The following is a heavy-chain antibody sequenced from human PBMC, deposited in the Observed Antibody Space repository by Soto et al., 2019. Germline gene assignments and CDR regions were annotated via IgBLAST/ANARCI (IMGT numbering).Heavy chain of an antibody. D-gene: IGHD5-12*01. Sequence: GGSLRLSCAASGFTFSSYGMHWVRQAPGKGLEWVAVIWYDGSNKYYADSVKGRFTISRDNSKNTVYLQMNSLRAEDTAVYYCARAPPSIVATTSGHAFDIWGQGTMVTVSS. CDR1: GFTFSSYG. CDR3: ARAPPSIVATTSGHAFDI. CDR2: IWYDGSNK. J-gene: IGHJ3*02. V-gene: IGHV3-33*01.